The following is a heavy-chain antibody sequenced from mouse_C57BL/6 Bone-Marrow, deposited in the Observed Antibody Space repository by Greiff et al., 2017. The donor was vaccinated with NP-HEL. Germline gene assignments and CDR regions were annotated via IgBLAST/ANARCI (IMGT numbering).Heavy chain of an antibody. Sequence: VQLQESGAELVRPGTSVKMSCKASGYTFTNYWIGWAKQRPGHGLEWIGDIYPGGGYTNYNEKFKGKATLTADTSSSTAYMQFSSLTSEDSAIYYCARCYYYAMDYWGQGTSVTVSS. D-gene: IGHD2-12*01. CDR1: GYTFTNYW. CDR2: IYPGGGYT. V-gene: IGHV1-63*01. CDR3: ARCYYYAMDY. J-gene: IGHJ4*01.